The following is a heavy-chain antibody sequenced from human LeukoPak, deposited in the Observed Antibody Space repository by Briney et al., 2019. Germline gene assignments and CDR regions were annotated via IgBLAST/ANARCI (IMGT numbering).Heavy chain of an antibody. CDR1: GFTFSSYW. CDR2: IDNDGRGT. D-gene: IGHD3-16*01. CDR3: ASLNYGPDY. Sequence: GGSLRLSCAASGFTFSSYWMHWVRLAPGKGLAWVSRIDNDGRGTSYADSVKGRFTISRDNAKNRLYLQMNSLRAEDTAVYYCASLNYGPDYWGQGTLVTVSS. V-gene: IGHV3-74*01. J-gene: IGHJ4*02.